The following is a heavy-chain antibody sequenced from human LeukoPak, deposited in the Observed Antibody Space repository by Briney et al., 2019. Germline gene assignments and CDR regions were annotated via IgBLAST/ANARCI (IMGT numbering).Heavy chain of an antibody. J-gene: IGHJ5*02. V-gene: IGHV4-39*07. Sequence: PSETLSLTCTVSGGSISSSSYYWGWIRQPPGKGLEWIGSIYYSGSTYYNPSLKSRVTISVDTSKNQFSLKLSSVTAADTAVYYCARIGGSVGERWFDPWGQGTLVTVSS. CDR3: ARIGGSVGERWFDP. CDR1: GGSISSSSYY. CDR2: IYYSGST. D-gene: IGHD6-25*01.